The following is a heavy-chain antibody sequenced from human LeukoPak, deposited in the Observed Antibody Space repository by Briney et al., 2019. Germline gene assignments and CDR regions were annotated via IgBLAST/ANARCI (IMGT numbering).Heavy chain of an antibody. CDR1: RFTFISYA. Sequence: GGSLRLSCAASRFTFISYAIHGVRQAPGKGLEYVSAISSNGGSTYYANSVKGRFTISRDNSKDTLYLQMGSLSAEDMAVYYCTRVGEYSSSSGPDSWGQGTLVTVSS. J-gene: IGHJ4*02. V-gene: IGHV3-64*01. CDR2: ISSNGGST. CDR3: TRVGEYSSSSGPDS. D-gene: IGHD6-6*01.